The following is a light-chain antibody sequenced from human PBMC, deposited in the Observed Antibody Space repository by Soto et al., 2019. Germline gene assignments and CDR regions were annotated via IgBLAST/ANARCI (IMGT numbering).Light chain of an antibody. J-gene: IGKJ1*01. CDR2: GAS. CDR3: QQYENYWT. CDR1: QSVSSN. Sequence: EIVMTQSPATLSVSPGERATLSCRASQSVSSNLAWYQQKPGQAPRLLISGASTRATGIPARFSGSGSGTESTLTISNLQPDDCATYYCQQYENYWTFGQGTKVDIK. V-gene: IGKV3-15*01.